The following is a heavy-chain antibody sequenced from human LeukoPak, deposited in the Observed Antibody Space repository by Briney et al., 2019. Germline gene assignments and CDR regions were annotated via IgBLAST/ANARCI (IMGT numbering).Heavy chain of an antibody. CDR1: GFTFSSYA. V-gene: IGHV3-23*01. J-gene: IGHJ6*02. CDR3: AKDGYCSGGSCYSAYYYGMDV. D-gene: IGHD2-15*01. Sequence: GGSLRLSCAASGFTFSSYAMSWVRQAPGKGLEWVSAISGSGGSAYYADSVKGRFTISRDNSKNTLYLQMNSLRAEDTAVYYCAKDGYCSGGSCYSAYYYGMDVWGQGTTVTVSS. CDR2: ISGSGGSA.